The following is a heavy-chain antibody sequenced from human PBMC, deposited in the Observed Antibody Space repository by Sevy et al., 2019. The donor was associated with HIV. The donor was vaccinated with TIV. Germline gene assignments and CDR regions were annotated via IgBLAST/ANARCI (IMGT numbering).Heavy chain of an antibody. V-gene: IGHV4-34*01. J-gene: IGHJ5*02. CDR1: GGSFSGYY. D-gene: IGHD6-13*01. CDR3: ARVGGIAAAGGWFDP. Sequence: SETLSLTCAVYGGSFSGYYWSWIRQPPGKGLEWIGEINHSGSTNYNPSLKSRVTISVDTSKNQFSLMLSSVTAADTAVYYCARVGGIAAAGGWFDPWGQGTLVTVSS. CDR2: INHSGST.